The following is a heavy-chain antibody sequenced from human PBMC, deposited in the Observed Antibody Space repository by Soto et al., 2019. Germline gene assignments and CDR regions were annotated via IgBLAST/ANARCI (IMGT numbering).Heavy chain of an antibody. CDR3: ARGGGRSYVDSDY. V-gene: IGHV3-74*01. CDR2: INSDGSST. Sequence: EVQLVESGGGSVQPGGSLRLSCAASGFTSSNYWMHWVRQAPGKGLVWVSRINSDGSSTSYADSVKGRFTISRDNAKNTLYLQMNSLRGEDTAVYYCARGGGRSYVDSDYWGQGTLVTVSS. D-gene: IGHD1-26*01. J-gene: IGHJ4*02. CDR1: GFTSSNYW.